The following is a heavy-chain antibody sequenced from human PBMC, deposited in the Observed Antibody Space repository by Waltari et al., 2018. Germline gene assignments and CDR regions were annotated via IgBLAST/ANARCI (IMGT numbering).Heavy chain of an antibody. CDR3: ARLYDSSAYYNTYLDP. Sequence: QVQLVQSGAEVRKPGASVKVYCKASGYTFSKYGIAWGRQVPGQGLEWMGWIRGYNGDTKYAREFEGRLTVTTNTSTNTAHMELRSLRSDDTAVYYCARLYDSSAYYNTYLDPWGQGALVTVSS. CDR2: IRGYNGDT. CDR1: GYTFSKYG. J-gene: IGHJ5*02. V-gene: IGHV1-18*01. D-gene: IGHD3-22*01.